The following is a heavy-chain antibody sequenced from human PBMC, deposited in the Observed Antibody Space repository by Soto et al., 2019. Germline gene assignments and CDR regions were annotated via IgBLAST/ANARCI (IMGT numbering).Heavy chain of an antibody. V-gene: IGHV3-48*03. Sequence: PGGSLRLSCAASGFTFSSYEMNWVRQAPGKGLEWVSYISSSGSTIYYADSVKGRFTISRDNAKNSLYLQMNSLRAEDTAVYYCAKDRGPLHCSSVSCYGEGLDYWGQGTLVTVSS. CDR1: GFTFSSYE. CDR3: AKDRGPLHCSSVSCYGEGLDY. D-gene: IGHD2-2*01. J-gene: IGHJ4*02. CDR2: ISSSGSTI.